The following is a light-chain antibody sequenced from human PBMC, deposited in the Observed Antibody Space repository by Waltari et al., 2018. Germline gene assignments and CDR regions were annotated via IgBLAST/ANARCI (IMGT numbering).Light chain of an antibody. CDR2: GAF. CDR3: QQYVNSPGT. CDR1: QSLSVAY. J-gene: IGKJ2*01. Sequence: EIVLTQSPGTLSLSPGETATISCRASQSLSVAYVAWYHHKSGQAPRLLIYGAFYRAAPIPGGLRGSGSGTDFTRTTSRLEPEDVGLYYCQQYVNSPGTFVQGTKLEIK. V-gene: IGKV3-20*01.